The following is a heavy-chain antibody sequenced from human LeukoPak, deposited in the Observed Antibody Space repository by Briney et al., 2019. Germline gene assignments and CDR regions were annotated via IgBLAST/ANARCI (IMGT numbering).Heavy chain of an antibody. J-gene: IGHJ4*02. D-gene: IGHD3-3*01. Sequence: GASVKVSCKASGGTFSSYAISWVRQAPGQGLEWMGGIIPIFGTANYAQKFQGRVTITADESTSTAYMELSSLRSEDTAVYYRARAAYDFWSGNTFDYWGQGTLVTVSS. CDR2: IIPIFGTA. V-gene: IGHV1-69*13. CDR3: ARAAYDFWSGNTFDY. CDR1: GGTFSSYA.